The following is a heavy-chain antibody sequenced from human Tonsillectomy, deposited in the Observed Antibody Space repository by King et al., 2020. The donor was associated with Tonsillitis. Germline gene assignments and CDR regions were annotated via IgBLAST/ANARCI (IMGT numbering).Heavy chain of an antibody. V-gene: IGHV3-30*02. CDR3: ANVGSRGYCTTPSCYGYDFES. CDR1: GFTFRSYG. D-gene: IGHD2-2*01. Sequence: VQLVESGGGVVQPGGSLRLSCAASGFTFRSYGLHWVRQAPGKGLEGVAFIQFEGNNEYYAESMKGRSTISRDNSKNTLYLQMNSLRPEDTAVYYCANVGSRGYCTTPSCYGYDFESWGQGTLVTVSS. CDR2: IQFEGNNE. J-gene: IGHJ4*02.